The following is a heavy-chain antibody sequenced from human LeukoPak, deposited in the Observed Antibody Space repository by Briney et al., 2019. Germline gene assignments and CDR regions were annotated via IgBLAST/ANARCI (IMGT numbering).Heavy chain of an antibody. D-gene: IGHD5-18*01. CDR3: ARGSGIQVWSSLDY. CDR2: ISSGGSYI. J-gene: IGHJ4*02. V-gene: IGHV3-21*01. Sequence: GGSLRLSCAASGFTFSSYSMSWVRQAPGKGLEWVSSISSGGSYIYYADSLRGQFTISRDNAKNSLFLQMNSLRGEDTAVYYCARGSGIQVWSSLDYWGQGMLVTVSS. CDR1: GFTFSSYS.